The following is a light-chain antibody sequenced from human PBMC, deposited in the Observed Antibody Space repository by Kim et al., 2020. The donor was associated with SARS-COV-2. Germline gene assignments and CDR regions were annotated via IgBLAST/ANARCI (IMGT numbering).Light chain of an antibody. CDR2: DVS. CDR3: NSHTTSSTYV. J-gene: IGLJ1*01. CDR1: SSDVGYXNS. V-gene: IGLV2-14*01. Sequence: QSALTQPASVSGSPGQSITISCTGTSSDVGYXNSVSWYQQHPGKAPKLIMYDVSERASGVSNRFSGSQSGNTASLTISGLRAEDEADYYCNSHTTSSTYVFGSGTXVTVL.